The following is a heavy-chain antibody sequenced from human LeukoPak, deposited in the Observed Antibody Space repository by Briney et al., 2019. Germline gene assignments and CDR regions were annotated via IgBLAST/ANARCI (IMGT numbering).Heavy chain of an antibody. Sequence: SETLSLTCAVYGGSFGGYYWSWIRQPPGKGLEWIGEINHSGSTNYNPSLKSRVTISVDTSKNQFSLKLSSVTAADTAVYYCARGVEIFYYFDYWGQGTLVTVSS. V-gene: IGHV4-34*01. CDR1: GGSFGGYY. J-gene: IGHJ4*02. D-gene: IGHD5-24*01. CDR3: ARGVEIFYYFDY. CDR2: INHSGST.